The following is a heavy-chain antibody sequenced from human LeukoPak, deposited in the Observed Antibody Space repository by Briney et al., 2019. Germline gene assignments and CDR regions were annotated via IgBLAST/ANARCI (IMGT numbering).Heavy chain of an antibody. V-gene: IGHV1-3*01. CDR3: ARDSDSSGWSWVY. CDR1: GYRFTTDMYS. CDR2: INAGNGNT. D-gene: IGHD6-19*01. Sequence: GSVRVSCKASGYRFTTDMYSIQWLRQAPGHRREWMGWINAGNGNTKYSQKFQGRFTITGDTSARTVYMEVSSLVSEDTAVYYCARDSDSSGWSWVYWGQGTLVTVSS. J-gene: IGHJ4*02.